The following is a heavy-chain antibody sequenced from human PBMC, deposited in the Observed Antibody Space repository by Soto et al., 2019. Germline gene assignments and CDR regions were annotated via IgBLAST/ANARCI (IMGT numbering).Heavy chain of an antibody. CDR3: ASQAFDY. V-gene: IGHV3-33*01. J-gene: IGHJ4*02. CDR1: GFIFIDYG. CDR2: IWHDGSKK. Sequence: GGSLRLSCAGSGFIFIDYGMQWVRQAPGKGLEWLAFIWHDGSKKYYADSLKGRFTISRDNSKNTMYLQMSSPRVEDTAVYYCASQAFDYWGQGTLVTVSS.